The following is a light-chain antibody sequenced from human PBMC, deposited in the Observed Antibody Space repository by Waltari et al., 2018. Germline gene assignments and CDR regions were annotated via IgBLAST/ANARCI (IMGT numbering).Light chain of an antibody. CDR3: QQYYSTLIT. Sequence: DIVMTQSPDSLAVSLGERATLNCKSSQSVLYSSNNQNYLAWYQQKPRQPPRLLIYWASTRESGVPDRFSGSGSGTDFTLTINSLQAEDVAVYYCQQYYSTLITFGQGTRLEIK. J-gene: IGKJ5*01. V-gene: IGKV4-1*01. CDR2: WAS. CDR1: QSVLYSSNNQNY.